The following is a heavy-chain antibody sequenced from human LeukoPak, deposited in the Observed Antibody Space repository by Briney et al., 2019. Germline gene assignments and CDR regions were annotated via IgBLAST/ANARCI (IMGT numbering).Heavy chain of an antibody. CDR1: GYTFTSYH. Sequence: ASVKVSCKASGYTFTSYHILWVRQGPGQGLEWMGIINPSGGSTNYAQKFQGRVTMTRDTSTSTVYMELSSLRSEETAVYYCAREAWNDIDYWGQGTLVTVSS. J-gene: IGHJ4*02. V-gene: IGHV1-46*01. CDR2: INPSGGST. D-gene: IGHD1-1*01. CDR3: AREAWNDIDY.